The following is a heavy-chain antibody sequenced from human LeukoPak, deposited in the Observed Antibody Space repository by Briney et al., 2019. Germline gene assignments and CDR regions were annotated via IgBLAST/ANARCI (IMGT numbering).Heavy chain of an antibody. CDR2: INHGGST. V-gene: IGHV4-34*01. D-gene: IGHD5-18*01. CDR3: ARDRGYSYGYGY. Sequence: SETLSLTCAVYGGSFSGYYWSWIRQPPGKGLEWIGEINHGGSTNYNPSLKSRVTISVDTSKNQFSLKLSSVTAADTAVYYCARDRGYSYGYGYWGQGTLVTVSS. J-gene: IGHJ4*02. CDR1: GGSFSGYY.